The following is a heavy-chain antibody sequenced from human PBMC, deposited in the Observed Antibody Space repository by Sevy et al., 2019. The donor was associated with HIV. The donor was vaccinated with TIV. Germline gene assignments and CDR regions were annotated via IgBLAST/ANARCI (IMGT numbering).Heavy chain of an antibody. CDR1: GFTFSSYE. CDR2: ISSSGSTI. V-gene: IGHV3-48*03. J-gene: IGHJ6*02. CDR3: ARVREYCSGGSCYYGVYYYYGMDV. D-gene: IGHD2-15*01. Sequence: GGSLRLSCAASGFTFSSYEMNWVRQAPGKGLEWVSYISSSGSTIYYADAVKGRFTISRDNAKNSLYLQMNSLRAEDTAVYYYARVREYCSGGSCYYGVYYYYGMDVWGQGTTVTVSS.